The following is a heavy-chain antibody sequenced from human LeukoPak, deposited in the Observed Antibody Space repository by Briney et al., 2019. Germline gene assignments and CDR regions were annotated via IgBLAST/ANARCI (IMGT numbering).Heavy chain of an antibody. J-gene: IGHJ4*02. V-gene: IGHV3-23*01. CDR3: AKRGGYYYDY. D-gene: IGHD2-15*01. CDR1: GFTFSSYG. CDR2: VSGSGRIT. Sequence: PGGSLRLSCAASGFTFSSYGVSWVRQAPGKGLEWVSAVSGSGRITYYADSVKGRFTISRDNSRNTLYLQMNRLRAEDTAVYYCAKRGGYYYDYWGQGTLVTVSS.